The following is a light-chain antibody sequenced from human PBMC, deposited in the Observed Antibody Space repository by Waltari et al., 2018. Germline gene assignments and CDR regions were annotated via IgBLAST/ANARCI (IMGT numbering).Light chain of an antibody. Sequence: DIQMTQSPSSVSASVGARVSITCRSSQVLNSWLAWSQQKPGKAPKLLISAASRLQSGVPPRFSGAGSGRDFTLTISSLQPEDFATYYCQQADSFPFTFGPGTKVDIK. V-gene: IGKV1D-12*01. J-gene: IGKJ3*01. CDR2: AAS. CDR1: QVLNSW. CDR3: QQADSFPFT.